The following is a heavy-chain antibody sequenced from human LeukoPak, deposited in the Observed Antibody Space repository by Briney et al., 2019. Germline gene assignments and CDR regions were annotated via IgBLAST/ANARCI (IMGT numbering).Heavy chain of an antibody. Sequence: GASVKVSCKVSGYTLTELSMHWVRQAPGKGLEWMGGFDPEDGETIYAQKFQGRVTMTEDTSTDTAYMELRSLRSDDTAVYYCARNYYGSGSYLVRYYYYYMDVWGKGTTVTISS. J-gene: IGHJ6*03. V-gene: IGHV1-24*01. D-gene: IGHD3-10*01. CDR1: GYTLTELS. CDR2: FDPEDGET. CDR3: ARNYYGSGSYLVRYYYYYMDV.